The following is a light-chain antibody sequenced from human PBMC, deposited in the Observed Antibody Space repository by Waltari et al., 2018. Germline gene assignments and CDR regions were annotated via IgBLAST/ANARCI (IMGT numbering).Light chain of an antibody. J-gene: IGLJ3*02. CDR2: DPS. CDR3: LLSFRSGWV. Sequence: QAVVTQEPSLTVSPGETVTLTCPSISGPLIDVRFPYWLQPRPGQAPRTLIYDPSIKNMWTPARFSGSLIGGRAVLTLSGAQPEDEADYYCLLSFRSGWVFGGGTRLIV. CDR1: SGPLIDVRF. V-gene: IGLV7-46*01.